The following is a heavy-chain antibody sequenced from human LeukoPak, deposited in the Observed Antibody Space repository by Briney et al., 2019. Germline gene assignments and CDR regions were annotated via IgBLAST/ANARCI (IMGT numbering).Heavy chain of an antibody. Sequence: ASVKVSCKASGYTFTSYDINWVRQATGQGLEWMGWMNPNSGNTGYAQKFQGRVTMTRNTSISTAYMELSSLRSEDTAVYYCARGQRYSYANHDAFDIWGQGTMVTVSS. CDR2: MNPNSGNT. J-gene: IGHJ3*02. D-gene: IGHD5-18*01. V-gene: IGHV1-8*01. CDR3: ARGQRYSYANHDAFDI. CDR1: GYTFTSYD.